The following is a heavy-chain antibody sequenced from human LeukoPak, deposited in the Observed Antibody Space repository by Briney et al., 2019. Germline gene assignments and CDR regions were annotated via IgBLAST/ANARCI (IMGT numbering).Heavy chain of an antibody. V-gene: IGHV3-23*01. J-gene: IGHJ3*02. D-gene: IGHD3-9*01. CDR1: GFTFSNYG. CDR2: ISGSAGST. Sequence: QSGGSLRLSCAASGFTFSNYGMSWVRQAPGKGLEWVSTISGSAGSTYYADSVKGRFTISRDNSKNTLYLQMNSLRAEDTAVYYCAKESHDILTEDDAFDMWGQGTMVTVSS. CDR3: AKESHDILTEDDAFDM.